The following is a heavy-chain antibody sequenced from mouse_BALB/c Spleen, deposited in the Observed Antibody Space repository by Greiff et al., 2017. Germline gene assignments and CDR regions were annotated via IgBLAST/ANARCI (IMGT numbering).Heavy chain of an antibody. V-gene: IGHV5-6-5*01. Sequence: DVKLVESGGGLVKPGGSLKLSCAASGFTFSSYAMSWVRQTPEKRLEWVASISSGGSTYYPDSVKGRFTISRDNARNILYLQMSSLRSEDTAMYYCARGGTTAYWYFDVWGAGTTVTVSS. CDR3: ARGGTTAYWYFDV. D-gene: IGHD1-2*01. J-gene: IGHJ1*01. CDR2: ISSGGST. CDR1: GFTFSSYA.